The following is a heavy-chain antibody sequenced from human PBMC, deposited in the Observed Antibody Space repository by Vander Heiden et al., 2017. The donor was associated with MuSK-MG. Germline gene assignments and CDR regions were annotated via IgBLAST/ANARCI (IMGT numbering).Heavy chain of an antibody. CDR2: INHSGST. CDR3: ARGRANDYGGNRYFDY. D-gene: IGHD4-17*01. J-gene: IGHJ4*02. CDR1: GGPFSGYY. Sequence: QVQLQQWGAGLLKPSETLSLTCAVYGGPFSGYYWGWIRQPPGKKLEWIGEINHSGSTNYNPSLKSRVTISVDTSKNQFSLKLSSVTAADTAVYYCARGRANDYGGNRYFDYWGQGTLVTVSS. V-gene: IGHV4-34*01.